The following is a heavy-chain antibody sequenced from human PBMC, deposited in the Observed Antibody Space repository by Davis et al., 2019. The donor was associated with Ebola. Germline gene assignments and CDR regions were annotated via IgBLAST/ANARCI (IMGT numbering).Heavy chain of an antibody. J-gene: IGHJ4*02. CDR3: TREYGGGVDY. Sequence: GGSLRLSCAASGFTFSSYAMHWVRQAPGKGLEYVSAISSNGGSTYYADSVKGRFTISRDDSKSIAYLQMNSLKTEDTAVYYCTREYGGGVDYWGQGTLVTVSS. D-gene: IGHD3-16*01. V-gene: IGHV3-64*02. CDR2: ISSNGGST. CDR1: GFTFSSYA.